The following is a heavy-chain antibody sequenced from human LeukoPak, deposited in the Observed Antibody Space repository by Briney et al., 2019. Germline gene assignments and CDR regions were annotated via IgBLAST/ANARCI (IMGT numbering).Heavy chain of an antibody. D-gene: IGHD3-10*01. CDR2: ISGNGYNT. J-gene: IGHJ4*02. V-gene: IGHV3-23*01. CDR1: GFTLGSYA. CDR3: AKGVRLWFAFYFDY. Sequence: GESLRLSCAGSGFTLGSYAMSWVRQAPGKGLEWVSAISGNGYNTYYADSVKGRFTISSESSGNTLYLQMHNLRAEGTAVYYCAKGVRLWFAFYFDYWGQGTLVTVSS.